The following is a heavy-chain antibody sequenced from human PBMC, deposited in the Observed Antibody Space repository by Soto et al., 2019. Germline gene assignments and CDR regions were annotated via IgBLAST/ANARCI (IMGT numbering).Heavy chain of an antibody. CDR3: AIDILSVGPSANDAVDV. V-gene: IGHV1-3*01. CDR1: GFTFGDNL. Sequence: QVQLVQSGAEVRKPGASVNISCWASGFTFGDNLINWVRQAPGQSLEWMGWINPDNGNTQYSQTFQGRVTISRHSSASIAYVEGTDLTADDTAVYYGAIDILSVGPSANDAVDVWGQGTMVTVSS. J-gene: IGHJ3*01. D-gene: IGHD3-3*01. CDR2: INPDNGNT.